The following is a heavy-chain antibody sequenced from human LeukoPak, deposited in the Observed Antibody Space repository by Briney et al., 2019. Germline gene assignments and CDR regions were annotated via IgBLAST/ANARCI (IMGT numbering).Heavy chain of an antibody. CDR2: ISWNSDNI. J-gene: IGHJ4*02. CDR3: AKEGSVCTNGICRYFDY. D-gene: IGHD2-8*01. CDR1: GFTFHDSA. V-gene: IGHV3-9*01. Sequence: PGWSLRLSCAASGFTFHDSAMHWVRQAPGKGLEWVSSISWNSDNIDYVDSVKGRFTISRDNAKNSLYLQMNSLRTEDTALYYCAKEGSVCTNGICRYFDYWGQGTLVTVSS.